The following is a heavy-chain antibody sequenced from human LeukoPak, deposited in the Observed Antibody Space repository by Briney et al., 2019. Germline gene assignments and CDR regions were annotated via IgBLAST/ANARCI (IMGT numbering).Heavy chain of an antibody. J-gene: IGHJ6*02. V-gene: IGHV3-21*01. Sequence: GGSLRLSCAASGFTFSSYSMNWVRQAPGKGLEWVSSISSSSSYIYYAESVKGRFTISRDNAKNSLYLQMNSLRAEDTAVYYCARAKKPFGMDVWGQGTTVTVSS. CDR2: ISSSSSYI. CDR1: GFTFSSYS. CDR3: ARAKKPFGMDV.